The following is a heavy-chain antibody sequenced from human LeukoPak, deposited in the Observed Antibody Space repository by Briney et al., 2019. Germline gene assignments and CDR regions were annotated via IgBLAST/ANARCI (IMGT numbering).Heavy chain of an antibody. CDR2: FDPEDGET. CDR3: ATGPVMRYCSGGSCYYHRSEYFQH. D-gene: IGHD2-15*01. J-gene: IGHJ1*01. Sequence: ASVKVSCKVCGYTLTELSMHWVRQAPGKGLEWMGGFDPEDGETIYAQKFQGRVTMTEDTSTDTAYMELSSLRSEDTAVYYCATGPVMRYCSGGSCYYHRSEYFQHWGQGTLVTVSS. V-gene: IGHV1-24*01. CDR1: GYTLTELS.